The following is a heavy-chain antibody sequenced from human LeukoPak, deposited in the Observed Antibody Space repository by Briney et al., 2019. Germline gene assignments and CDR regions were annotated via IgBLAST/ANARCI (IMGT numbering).Heavy chain of an antibody. CDR2: INPSGGST. V-gene: IGHV1-46*01. Sequence: ASVKVSCKASGYTFTSYYMHWVRQAPGQGLEWMGIINPSGGSTSYAQKFQGRVTTTRDMSTSTVYMELSSLRSEDTAVYYCARVASPPMAYDYWGQGTLVTVSS. J-gene: IGHJ4*02. D-gene: IGHD3-10*01. CDR3: ARVASPPMAYDY. CDR1: GYTFTSYY.